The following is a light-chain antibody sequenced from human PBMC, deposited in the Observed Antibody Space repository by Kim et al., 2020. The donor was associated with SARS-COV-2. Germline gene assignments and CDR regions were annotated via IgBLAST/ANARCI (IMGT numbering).Light chain of an antibody. V-gene: IGLV1-40*01. CDR1: SANIGAGDD. CDR3: QSYDSSLSGFVV. Sequence: VTIAWTGSSANIGAGDDVHWYLQLPGTAPKLLHFTNSNRPSGVPDRFAGSKSGTSASLAITGLQAEDEADYDCQSYDSSLSGFVVFGGGTKVTVL. J-gene: IGLJ2*01. CDR2: TNS.